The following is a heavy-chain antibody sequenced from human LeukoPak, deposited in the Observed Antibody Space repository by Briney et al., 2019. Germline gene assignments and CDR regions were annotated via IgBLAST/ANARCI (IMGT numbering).Heavy chain of an antibody. Sequence: TGGSLRLSCAASGFTFSSYGMHWVRQTPGKGLEWVAFISYDGRDKDYADSVKGRFTISRDNSKNTLYLQMNSLRAEDTAVYYSAKDEYYDSSAYQRDWGQGTLVTVSS. CDR3: AKDEYYDSSAYQRD. V-gene: IGHV3-30*18. CDR2: ISYDGRDK. J-gene: IGHJ4*02. D-gene: IGHD3-22*01. CDR1: GFTFSSYG.